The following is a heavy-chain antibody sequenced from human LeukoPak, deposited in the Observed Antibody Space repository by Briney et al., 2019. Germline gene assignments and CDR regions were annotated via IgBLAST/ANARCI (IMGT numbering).Heavy chain of an antibody. CDR3: ARVGDFWSGYYQALDY. D-gene: IGHD3-3*01. Sequence: ASVKVSCKASGYTFTGYYLHWVRQAPGQGLEWMGWINPNSGGTNYAQKFQGRVTMTRDTSISTAYMELSRLRSDDTAVYYCARVGDFWSGYYQALDYWGQGTLVTVSS. CDR2: INPNSGGT. CDR1: GYTFTGYY. J-gene: IGHJ4*02. V-gene: IGHV1-2*02.